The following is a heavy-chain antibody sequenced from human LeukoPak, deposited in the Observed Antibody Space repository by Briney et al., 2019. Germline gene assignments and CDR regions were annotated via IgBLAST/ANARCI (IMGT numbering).Heavy chain of an antibody. D-gene: IGHD6-19*01. CDR2: MNPNSGNT. Sequence: ASVKVSGKASGYTFASYDINWVRQATGQGLEWMGWMNPNSGNTGYAQKFQGRVTMTRNTSISTAYMELSSLRSEDTAVYYCARVGSSGWYRHTYGYWGQGTLVTVSS. CDR1: GYTFASYD. V-gene: IGHV1-8*01. CDR3: ARVGSSGWYRHTYGY. J-gene: IGHJ4*02.